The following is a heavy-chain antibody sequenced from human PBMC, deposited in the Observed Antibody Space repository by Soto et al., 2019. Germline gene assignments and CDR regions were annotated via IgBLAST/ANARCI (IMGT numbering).Heavy chain of an antibody. CDR1: GFTFSSYA. V-gene: IGHV3-30-3*01. D-gene: IGHD3-9*01. Sequence: QVQLVESGGGVVQPGRSLRLSCAASGFTFSSYAMHWVRQAPGKGLEWVAVISYDGSNKYYADSVKGRFTISRDNSKNTLYLQMNSLRAEDTAVYYCARDSALAQDPLGLGFDYWGQGTLVTVSS. J-gene: IGHJ4*02. CDR3: ARDSALAQDPLGLGFDY. CDR2: ISYDGSNK.